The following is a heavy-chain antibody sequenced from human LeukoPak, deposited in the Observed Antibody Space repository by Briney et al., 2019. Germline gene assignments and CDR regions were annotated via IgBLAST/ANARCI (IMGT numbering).Heavy chain of an antibody. D-gene: IGHD3-3*01. V-gene: IGHV3-23*01. CDR3: AKLSGFLEWLPHPHYYYYGMDV. J-gene: IGHJ6*02. CDR2: ISGSGGST. CDR1: GFTFSSYA. Sequence: GGSLRLSCAASGFTFSSYAMSWVRQAPGKGLEWVSAISGSGGSTYYADSVKGRFTISRDNSKNTLYLQMNSLRAEDTAVYYCAKLSGFLEWLPHPHYYYYGMDVWGQGTTVTASS.